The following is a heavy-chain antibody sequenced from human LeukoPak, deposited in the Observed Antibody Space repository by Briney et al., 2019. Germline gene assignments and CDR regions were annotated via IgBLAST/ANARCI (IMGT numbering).Heavy chain of an antibody. CDR1: GDSINSYS. CDR3: AREGVVEAASRGLSY. CDR2: TYGSGSA. V-gene: IGHV4-4*07. Sequence: SETLSLTCSVSGDSINSYSWSWVRQPAGKGLEWIGRTYGSGSANYNPSLRSGVTLSVDTSRNLFFLNLTSVTTADTAVYFCAREGVVEAASRGLSYWGQGTLVTVSS. J-gene: IGHJ4*02. D-gene: IGHD2-2*01.